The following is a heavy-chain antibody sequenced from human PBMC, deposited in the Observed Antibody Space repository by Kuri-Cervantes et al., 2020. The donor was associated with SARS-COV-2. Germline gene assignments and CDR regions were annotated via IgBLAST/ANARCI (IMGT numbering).Heavy chain of an antibody. CDR3: ARERDTGSSSSE. D-gene: IGHD6-6*01. Sequence: GSLRLSCTVSGGSISSYYWSWIRQPPGKGLEWIGYIYYSGSTNYNPSLKSRVTISVDTSKNQFSLKLSSVTAADTAVYYCARERDTGSSSSEWGQGTLVTVSS. CDR1: GGSISSYY. V-gene: IGHV4-59*12. J-gene: IGHJ4*02. CDR2: IYYSGST.